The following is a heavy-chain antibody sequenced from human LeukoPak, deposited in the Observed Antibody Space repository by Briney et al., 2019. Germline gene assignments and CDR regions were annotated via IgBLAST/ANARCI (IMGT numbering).Heavy chain of an antibody. Sequence: PSETLSLTCTVSSGSINNFYWSWMRQPAGKGLEWIGRIYSSGSADYNPSLKSRVTMSVDTSKNQFSLKLNSVTAADTAVYYCARRGSTWYDYWGQGTLVTVSS. D-gene: IGHD6-13*01. CDR1: SGSINNFY. V-gene: IGHV4-4*07. CDR2: IYSSGSA. J-gene: IGHJ4*02. CDR3: ARRGSTWYDY.